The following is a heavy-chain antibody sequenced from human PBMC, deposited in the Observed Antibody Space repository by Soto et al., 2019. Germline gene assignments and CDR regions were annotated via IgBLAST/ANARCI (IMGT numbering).Heavy chain of an antibody. J-gene: IGHJ1*01. D-gene: IGHD6-13*01. CDR2: IVPIYRTA. Sequence: NVSCKASGGTFSSYRINWVRQAPGQGLEWVGGIVPIYRTADYAQKFQGRVTITADESARTSYIQLRSLKSLDTAVYYCVKESGAKLSTIWGQATRVTVSS. CDR3: VKESGAKLSTI. CDR1: GGTFSSYR. V-gene: IGHV1-69*01.